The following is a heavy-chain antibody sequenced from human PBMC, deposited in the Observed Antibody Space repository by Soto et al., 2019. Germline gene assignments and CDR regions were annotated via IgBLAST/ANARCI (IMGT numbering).Heavy chain of an antibody. CDR1: GGSFSGYY. D-gene: IGHD3-10*01. Sequence: SETLSLTCAVYGGSFSGYYWSWIRQPPGKGLEWIGEINHSGSTNYNPSLKSRVTISVDTSKNQFSLKLSSVTAADTAVYYCARVPRLGVRGRSYYMDVWGKGTTVTVSS. CDR3: ARVPRLGVRGRSYYMDV. CDR2: INHSGST. V-gene: IGHV4-34*01. J-gene: IGHJ6*03.